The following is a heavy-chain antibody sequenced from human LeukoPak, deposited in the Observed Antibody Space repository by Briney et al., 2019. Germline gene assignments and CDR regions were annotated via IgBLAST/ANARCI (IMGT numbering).Heavy chain of an antibody. CDR2: IIPIFGTA. CDR1: GGTFSSYA. Sequence: GASVKVSCKASGGTFSSYAISWVRQAPGQGLEWMGGIIPIFGTANYAQKFQGRVTITADESTSTAYMELSSLRSGDTAVYYCASTYDFWSGYYTAYYYYMDVWGKGTTVTVSS. V-gene: IGHV1-69*13. CDR3: ASTYDFWSGYYTAYYYYMDV. D-gene: IGHD3-3*01. J-gene: IGHJ6*03.